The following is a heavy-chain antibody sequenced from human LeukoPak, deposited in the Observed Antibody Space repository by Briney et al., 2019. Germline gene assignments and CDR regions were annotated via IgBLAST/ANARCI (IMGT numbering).Heavy chain of an antibody. CDR1: GYTFTGYY. CDR3: ARVGLGIVVVTAINDYFDY. Sequence: ASVKVSCKASGYTFTGYYMHWVRQAPGQGLEWMGWIDPNSGNTNYAQKLQGRVTMTTDTSTSTAYMELRSLRSDDTAVYYCARVGLGIVVVTAINDYFDYWGQGTLVTVSS. D-gene: IGHD2-21*02. CDR2: IDPNSGNT. V-gene: IGHV1-18*04. J-gene: IGHJ4*02.